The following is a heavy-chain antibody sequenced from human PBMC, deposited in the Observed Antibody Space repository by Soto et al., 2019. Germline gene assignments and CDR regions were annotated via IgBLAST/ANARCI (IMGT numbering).Heavy chain of an antibody. CDR3: ARHFLRGVGATTRYYFDY. D-gene: IGHD1-26*01. CDR2: IYYSGST. Sequence: PSETLSLTCTVSGGSISSSSYYRGWIRQPPGKGLEWIGSIYYSGSTYYNPSLKSRVTISVDTSKNQFSLKLSSVTAADTAVYYCARHFLRGVGATTRYYFDYWGQGTLVTVSS. V-gene: IGHV4-39*01. CDR1: GGSISSSSYY. J-gene: IGHJ4*02.